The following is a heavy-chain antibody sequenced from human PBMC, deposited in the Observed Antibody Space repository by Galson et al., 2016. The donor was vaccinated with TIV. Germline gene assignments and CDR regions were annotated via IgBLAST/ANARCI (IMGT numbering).Heavy chain of an antibody. CDR1: GFTVSSNY. CDR2: VAHDNIAK. CDR3: ARDPYSSDWYNWFDS. V-gene: IGHV3-30*19. D-gene: IGHD6-19*01. J-gene: IGHJ5*01. Sequence: SLRLSCAASGFTVSSNYMSWVRQAPGQGLEWVAMVAHDNIAKYYIDSVRGRFSISKDTSDNTLYLQMNSLTTEDTAVYYCARDPYSSDWYNWFDSWGQGTLVTVSS.